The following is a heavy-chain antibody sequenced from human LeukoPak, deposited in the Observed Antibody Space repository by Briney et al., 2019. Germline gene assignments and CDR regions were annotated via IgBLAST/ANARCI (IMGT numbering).Heavy chain of an antibody. J-gene: IGHJ6*02. Sequence: PSETLSLTCTVSGGSLSSYYWSWIRQPPGKGLEWIGYIYYSGSTNYNPSLKSRVTISVDTSKNQFSLKLSSVTAADTAVYYCARDSIVVRGVRYYYYGMDVWGQGTTVTVSS. D-gene: IGHD3-10*01. CDR2: IYYSGST. V-gene: IGHV4-59*01. CDR3: ARDSIVVRGVRYYYYGMDV. CDR1: GGSLSSYY.